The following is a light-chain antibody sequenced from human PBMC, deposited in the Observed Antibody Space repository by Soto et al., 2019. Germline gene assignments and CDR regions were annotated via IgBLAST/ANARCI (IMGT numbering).Light chain of an antibody. V-gene: IGKV1-5*01. Sequence: DIQMTQSPSTLSASVGDRVTITCRASQSISSWLAWYQLKPGKAPTLLIYAAPNLQSGVPSRFRGSRSGTEFTLTVSSLQPADFATYYCLQDHDDSWTFGQGTKVDI. CDR2: AAP. CDR1: QSISSW. J-gene: IGKJ1*01. CDR3: LQDHDDSWT.